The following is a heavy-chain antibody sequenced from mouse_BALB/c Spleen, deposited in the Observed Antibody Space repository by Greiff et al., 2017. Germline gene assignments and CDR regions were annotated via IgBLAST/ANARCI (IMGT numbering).Heavy chain of an antibody. D-gene: IGHD1-2*01. CDR2: VNPNNGGT. CDR3: AIRLRRYAMDY. J-gene: IGHJ4*01. CDR1: GYTFTDYY. V-gene: IGHV1-26*01. Sequence: VQLQQSGPELVKPGASVKISCKASGYTFTDYYMNWVKQSHGKSLEWIGLVNPNNGGTSYNQKFKGKATLTVDKSSSTAYMELRSLTSEDSAVYYCAIRLRRYAMDYWGQGTSVTVSS.